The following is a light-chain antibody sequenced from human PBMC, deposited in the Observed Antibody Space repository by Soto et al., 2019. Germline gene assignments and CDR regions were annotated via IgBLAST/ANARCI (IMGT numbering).Light chain of an antibody. V-gene: IGKV3-11*01. J-gene: IGKJ5*01. CDR3: QQRSNWPSIT. CDR2: DAS. Sequence: EIVLTQSPATLSLSPGERATLSCISSQSVSSYLAWYQQKPGQSPRRLIYDASTRAPGIPARFSGSGTGTDFTLTISSLEPEDSAVYHCQQRSNWPSITFGQGTRLEIK. CDR1: QSVSSY.